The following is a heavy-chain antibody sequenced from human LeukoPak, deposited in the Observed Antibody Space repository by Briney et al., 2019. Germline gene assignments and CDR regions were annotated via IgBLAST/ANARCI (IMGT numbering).Heavy chain of an antibody. CDR3: AHSRIVRIHFDL. CDR1: GFPLRTPGLG. V-gene: IGHV2-5*01. Sequence: SGPTLVHPTQTLTLTCAFPGFPLRTPGLGVGWIRQPPGKALEWLPIIFWNEDKHYSPSLKTRLPITKNTSKNQLVLTMTDIDPVDTATYYCAHSRIVRIHFDLWGRGTLVTVSS. J-gene: IGHJ2*01. CDR2: IFWNEDK. D-gene: IGHD1-26*01.